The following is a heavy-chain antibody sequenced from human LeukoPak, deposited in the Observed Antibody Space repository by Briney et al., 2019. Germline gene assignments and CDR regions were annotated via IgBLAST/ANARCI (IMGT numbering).Heavy chain of an antibody. V-gene: IGHV7-4-1*02. Sequence: ASVKVSCKASGYTFTSYAMNWVRQAPGQGLEWMGWINTNTGNPTYAQGFTGRFVFSLDTSVSTAYLQISSLKAEDTAVYYCARRRGYCSSTSCYNHYYYYMDVWGKGTTVTVSS. CDR3: ARRRGYCSSTSCYNHYYYYMDV. D-gene: IGHD2-2*02. CDR1: GYTFTSYA. J-gene: IGHJ6*03. CDR2: INTNTGNP.